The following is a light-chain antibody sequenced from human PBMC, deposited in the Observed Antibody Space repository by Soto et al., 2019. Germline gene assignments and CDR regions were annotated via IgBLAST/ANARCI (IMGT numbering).Light chain of an antibody. Sequence: EIVLTQSPGTLSLSPGERATLSCRASQTISSSHLAWYQQKPGQAPRLLLYGASSRITGIPDRFRGSGSGTDFILTITRLKPEDFAVYYCQQYGGSPLTFGGGTKVEIK. CDR3: QQYGGSPLT. V-gene: IGKV3-20*01. CDR2: GAS. J-gene: IGKJ4*01. CDR1: QTISSSH.